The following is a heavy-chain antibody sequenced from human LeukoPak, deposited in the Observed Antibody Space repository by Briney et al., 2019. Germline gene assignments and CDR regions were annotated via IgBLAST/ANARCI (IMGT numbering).Heavy chain of an antibody. V-gene: IGHV1-69*13. D-gene: IGHD2-15*01. CDR1: GYTFTSYA. J-gene: IGHJ4*02. Sequence: GASMKVSCKASGYTFTSYAISWVRQAPGQGLEWMGGIIPIFGTANYAQKFQGRVTITADESTSTAYMELSSLRSEDTAVYYCASLYCSGGSCYSGWYYFDYWGQGTLVTVSS. CDR2: IIPIFGTA. CDR3: ASLYCSGGSCYSGWYYFDY.